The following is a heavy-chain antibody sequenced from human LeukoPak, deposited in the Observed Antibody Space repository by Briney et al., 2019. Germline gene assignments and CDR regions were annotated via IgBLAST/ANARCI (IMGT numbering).Heavy chain of an antibody. Sequence: GGSLRLSCAASGFTFSSYGMHWVRQAPGKGLEWVAVISYDGSNKYYADSVKGRFTISRDNSKNTLYLRMNSLRAEDTAVYYCAKDAGEQWLANFDYWGQGTLVTVSS. CDR1: GFTFSSYG. V-gene: IGHV3-30*18. J-gene: IGHJ4*02. D-gene: IGHD6-19*01. CDR2: ISYDGSNK. CDR3: AKDAGEQWLANFDY.